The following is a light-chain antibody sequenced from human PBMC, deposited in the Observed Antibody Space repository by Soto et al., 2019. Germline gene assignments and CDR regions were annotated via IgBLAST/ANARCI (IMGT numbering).Light chain of an antibody. V-gene: IGKV3-15*01. CDR1: QSVSSIY. J-gene: IGKJ4*01. Sequence: EIWLTQSPGTLSLSPGERATLSCGASQSVSSIYLAWYQQKPGQGPRLLIFGASTRATNIPARFSGSGSGTEFTLTISSLQSEDFAVYYYQQYINWHPLTFGGGTKVDIK. CDR3: QQYINWHPLT. CDR2: GAS.